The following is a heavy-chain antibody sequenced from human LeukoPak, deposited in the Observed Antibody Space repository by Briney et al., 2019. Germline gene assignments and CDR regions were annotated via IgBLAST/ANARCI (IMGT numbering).Heavy chain of an antibody. V-gene: IGHV1-8*01. D-gene: IGHD6-19*01. CDR1: GYTFTSYD. CDR2: MNPNSCNT. Sequence: ASVNVSCKASGYTFTSYDINWVRQATGQGLGWMGWMNPNSCNTGYAQKFQGRVTMTRNTSISTAYMELSSLRSEDTAVYYCARRTRYSSGWYVGYWGQGTLVTVSS. CDR3: ARRTRYSSGWYVGY. J-gene: IGHJ4*02.